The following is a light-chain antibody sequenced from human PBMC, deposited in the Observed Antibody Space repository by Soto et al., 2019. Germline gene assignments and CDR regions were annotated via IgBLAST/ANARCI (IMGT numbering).Light chain of an antibody. CDR3: QQHNSSPTV. CDR1: QSVNSN. Sequence: EIVMTQSPATLSVSPGERATLSCRASQSVNSNLAWYQQKPGHSPRLLIYGASTRVTGIPARFSGSGSGTEFTLTISSLQSEDFAIYYCQQHNSSPTVFGQGTKLEIK. V-gene: IGKV3-15*01. J-gene: IGKJ2*01. CDR2: GAS.